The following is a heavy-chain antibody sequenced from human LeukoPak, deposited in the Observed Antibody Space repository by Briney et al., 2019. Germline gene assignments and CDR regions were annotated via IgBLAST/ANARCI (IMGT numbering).Heavy chain of an antibody. CDR3: ARDVRGSSGRYYYYYMDV. Sequence: PSETLSLTCTVSGGSISSYYWSWIRQPPGKGLEWIGYIYHSGNTYYNPSLKSRVTISVDTSKNQFSLKLSSLTAADTAVYYCARDVRGSSGRYYYYYMDVWGKGTTVTVSS. D-gene: IGHD3-22*01. CDR1: GGSISSYY. CDR2: IYHSGNT. V-gene: IGHV4-59*12. J-gene: IGHJ6*03.